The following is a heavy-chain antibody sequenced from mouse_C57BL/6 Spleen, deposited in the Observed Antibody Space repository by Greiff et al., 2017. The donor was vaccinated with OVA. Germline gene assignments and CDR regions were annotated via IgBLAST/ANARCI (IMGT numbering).Heavy chain of an antibody. Sequence: QVQLKQPGAELVRPGSSVKLSCKASGYTFTSYWMHWVKQRPIQGLEWIGNIDPSDSETHYNQKFKDKATLTVDKSSSTAYMQLSSLTSEDSAVYYCARYSSGPYAMDYWGQGTSDTVSS. D-gene: IGHD3-2*02. CDR3: ARYSSGPYAMDY. V-gene: IGHV1-52*01. CDR2: IDPSDSET. J-gene: IGHJ4*01. CDR1: GYTFTSYW.